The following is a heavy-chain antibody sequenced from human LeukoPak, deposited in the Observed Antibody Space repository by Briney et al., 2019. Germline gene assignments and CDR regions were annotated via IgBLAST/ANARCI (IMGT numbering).Heavy chain of an antibody. V-gene: IGHV1-58*02. CDR3: AAVGYSSGWYERKTTFDY. CDR1: GFTFTSSA. J-gene: IGHJ4*02. CDR2: ICVGSGNT. Sequence: SVKVSCKASGFTFTSSAMQWLRQARGQRLEWIGWICVGSGNTNYAQKFQERVTITRDMSTSTAYMELSSLRSEDTAVYYCAAVGYSSGWYERKTTFDYWGQGTLVTVSS. D-gene: IGHD6-19*01.